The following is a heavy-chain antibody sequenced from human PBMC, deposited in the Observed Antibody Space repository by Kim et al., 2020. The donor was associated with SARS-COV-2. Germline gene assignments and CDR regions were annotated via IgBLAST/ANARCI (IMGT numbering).Heavy chain of an antibody. CDR2: ISAYNGNT. CDR1: GYTFTSYG. D-gene: IGHD2-2*01. V-gene: IGHV1-18*01. CDR3: ARVGLVVVPPSDFDY. J-gene: IGHJ4*02. Sequence: ASVKVSCKASGYTFTSYGISWVRQAPGQGLEWMGWISAYNGNTNYAQKLQGRVTMTTDTSTSTAYMELRSLRSDDTAVYYCARVGLVVVPPSDFDYWGQGTLVTVYS.